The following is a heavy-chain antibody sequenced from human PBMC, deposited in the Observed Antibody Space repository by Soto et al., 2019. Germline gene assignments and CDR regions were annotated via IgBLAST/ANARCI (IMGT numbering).Heavy chain of an antibody. CDR3: AIIISGWYGDHY. CDR1: GFTFSSYA. CDR2: ISGSGGTT. J-gene: IGHJ4*02. V-gene: IGHV3-23*01. Sequence: GGSLRLSCAASGFTFSSYAMSWVRQAPGKGLEWVSAISGSGGTTYYADSVMGRFTISRDNSKNTLYLQMNRLRAEDTALYYCAIIISGWYGDHYWGQGTLVTVSS. D-gene: IGHD6-19*01.